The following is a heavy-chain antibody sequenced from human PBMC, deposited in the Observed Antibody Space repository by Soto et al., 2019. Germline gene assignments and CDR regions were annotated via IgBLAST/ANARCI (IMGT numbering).Heavy chain of an antibody. V-gene: IGHV1-18*04. CDR1: GYTFTTHG. CDR2: ISPYNGKT. Sequence: ASVKVSCKASGYTFTTHGISWVRQAPGQGLEWMGWISPYNGKTTYAQKVQGRVTMTTDTSTSAAYMELRGLRSDDTAVYYCARVDDYVWGSFRPWGQGTQVTVSS. J-gene: IGHJ4*02. CDR3: ARVDDYVWGSFRP. D-gene: IGHD3-16*02.